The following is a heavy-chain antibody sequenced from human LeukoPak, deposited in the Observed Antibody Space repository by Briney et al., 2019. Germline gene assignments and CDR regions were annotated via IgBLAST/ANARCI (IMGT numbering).Heavy chain of an antibody. V-gene: IGHV4-30-2*01. Sequence: PSETLSLTCAVSGGSISSGGYSWSWIRQPPGKGLEWIGYIYHSGSTYYNPSLKSRVTISVDRSKNQFSLKLSPVTAADTAVYYCARGYYDIFVGVFYGMDVWGQGTTVTVSS. CDR3: ARGYYDIFVGVFYGMDV. CDR2: IYHSGST. CDR1: GGSISSGGYS. D-gene: IGHD3-9*01. J-gene: IGHJ6*02.